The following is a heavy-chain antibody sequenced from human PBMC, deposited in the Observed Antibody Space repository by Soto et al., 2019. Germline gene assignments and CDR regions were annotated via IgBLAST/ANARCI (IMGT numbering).Heavy chain of an antibody. J-gene: IGHJ6*02. D-gene: IGHD5-18*01. CDR2: IYHNGST. V-gene: IGHV4-30-2*03. Sequence: SETLSLTCAVSGGSISSAGYSWSWIRQPPGKGLEWIGYIYHNGSTSYNPSLKSRVTISVDTSKNQFSLKLSSVTAADTAVYYCARQNTAMVNGEPRYYYYGMDVWGQGTTVTVSS. CDR3: ARQNTAMVNGEPRYYYYGMDV. CDR1: GGSISSAGYS.